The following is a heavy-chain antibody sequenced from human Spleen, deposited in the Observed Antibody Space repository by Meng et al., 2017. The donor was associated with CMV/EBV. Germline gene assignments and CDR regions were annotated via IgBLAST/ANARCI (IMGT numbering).Heavy chain of an antibody. J-gene: IGHJ6*02. CDR2: MNPYSDNT. V-gene: IGHV1-2*02. CDR1: GYTLTELS. CDR3: ARALDAYCGGDCYPYYYYGMDV. Sequence: ASVKVSCKVSGYTLTELSMHWVRQATGQGLEWMGWMNPYSDNTGYAPKFQGRVTMTRDTSISTAYMELSRLRSDDTAVYYCARALDAYCGGDCYPYYYYGMDVWGQGTTVTVSS. D-gene: IGHD2-21*01.